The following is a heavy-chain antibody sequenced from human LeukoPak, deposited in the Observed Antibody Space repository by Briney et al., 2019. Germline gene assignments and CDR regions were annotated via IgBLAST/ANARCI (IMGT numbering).Heavy chain of an antibody. CDR1: GFTFSSYA. Sequence: QPGGSLRLSCAASGFTFSSYAMRWVRQAPGKGLEWVSAISGSGGSTYYADSVKGRFTISRDNSKNTLYLQMNSLRAEDTAVYYCAKDLVVVPAAPFDYWGQGTLVTVSS. CDR3: AKDLVVVPAAPFDY. D-gene: IGHD2-2*01. V-gene: IGHV3-23*01. CDR2: ISGSGGST. J-gene: IGHJ4*02.